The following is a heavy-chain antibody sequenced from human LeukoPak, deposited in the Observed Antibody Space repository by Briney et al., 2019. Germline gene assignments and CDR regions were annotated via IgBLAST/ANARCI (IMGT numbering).Heavy chain of an antibody. Sequence: GRSLRLSCAASAFTFSSYAVHWVRQAPGKGLEWVTFIRYDGSNKYYTDSVKARFTISRDNSKNTLYLQMNSLRAEDTAVYYCAKAAHYDFWSGYDYWGQGTVVTVSS. CDR1: AFTFSSYA. V-gene: IGHV3-30*02. D-gene: IGHD3-3*01. CDR2: IRYDGSNK. J-gene: IGHJ4*02. CDR3: AKAAHYDFWSGYDY.